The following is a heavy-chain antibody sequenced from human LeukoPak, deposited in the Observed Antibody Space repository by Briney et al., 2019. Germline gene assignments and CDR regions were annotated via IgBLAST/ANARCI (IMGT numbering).Heavy chain of an antibody. J-gene: IGHJ6*03. CDR2: TYYRSKWYN. Sequence: SQTLSLTCAISGDSVSRNSATWNWIRQSPSKGLEWLGRTYYRSKWYNDFALSVKRRITINPDTSKNQFSLQISSLTPDDTAVYYCARHVLLFVEGPDYYYYLYVWGKGNTVTLSS. CDR3: ARHVLLFVEGPDYYYYLYV. V-gene: IGHV6-1*01. CDR1: GDSVSRNSAT. D-gene: IGHD3-10*01.